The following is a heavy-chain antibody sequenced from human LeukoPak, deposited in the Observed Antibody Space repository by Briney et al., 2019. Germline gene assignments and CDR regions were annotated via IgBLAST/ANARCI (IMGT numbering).Heavy chain of an antibody. V-gene: IGHV3-7*01. Sequence: PGGSLRLSCAASGIAFSPYWMSWVRQAPGRGLEWVATINQRGSEEYYVDSVKGRFTISRDNAENSVYLQMNSLRAEDTAVYYCARDGGTSGYDLLDYWGQGTLVTVSS. CDR3: ARDGGTSGYDLLDY. D-gene: IGHD5-12*01. J-gene: IGHJ4*02. CDR2: INQRGSEE. CDR1: GIAFSPYW.